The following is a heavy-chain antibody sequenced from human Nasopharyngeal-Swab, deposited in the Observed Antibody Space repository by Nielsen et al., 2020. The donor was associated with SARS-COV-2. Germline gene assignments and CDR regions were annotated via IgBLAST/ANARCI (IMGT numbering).Heavy chain of an antibody. CDR1: GFTFSSYA. D-gene: IGHD2/OR15-2a*01. Sequence: GESLKISCAASGFTFSSYAMSWVSQAPGKGLEWVAAISGSGDISGSGGSTYYADSVKGRFTISRDNSKNTLSLQMNSLRAEDTAVYYCAKDLRGPYFFWGQGTLVTVSS. J-gene: IGHJ4*02. V-gene: IGHV3-23*01. CDR2: ISGSGDISGSGGST. CDR3: AKDLRGPYFF.